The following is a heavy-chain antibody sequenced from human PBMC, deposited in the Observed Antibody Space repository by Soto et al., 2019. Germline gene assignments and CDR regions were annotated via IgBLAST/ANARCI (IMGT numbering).Heavy chain of an antibody. V-gene: IGHV1-69*01. D-gene: IGHD3-16*01. CDR3: ARGWGLVS. Sequence: QMEQSGAEVRKPGSSVKVSCKPSGGSLTSYPMAWVRQAPGQGFEWMGGIIPIHGTTEYAQKFQGRVTITADDSTNRATLELTGLTSEDTAVYYCARGWGLVSWGQGTLVTVSS. CDR2: IIPIHGTT. CDR1: GGSLTSYP. J-gene: IGHJ4*02.